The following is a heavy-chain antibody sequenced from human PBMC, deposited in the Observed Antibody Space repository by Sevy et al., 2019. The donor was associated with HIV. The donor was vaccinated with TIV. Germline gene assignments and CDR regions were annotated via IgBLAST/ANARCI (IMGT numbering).Heavy chain of an antibody. D-gene: IGHD3-3*01. CDR2: IYYDGSNK. CDR3: AKESGVGYNRNLYFCYYHMAV. CDR1: GFTFRDYG. J-gene: IGHJ6*03. V-gene: IGHV3-33*03. Sequence: GGSLRLSCVASGFTFRDYGMYWVRQAPGKGLEWVASIYYDGSNKNYGDSVKGRFTVSRDNPGNPLYLQMNSLRVGDSGVYYCAKESGVGYNRNLYFCYYHMAVWGKGTTVTVSS.